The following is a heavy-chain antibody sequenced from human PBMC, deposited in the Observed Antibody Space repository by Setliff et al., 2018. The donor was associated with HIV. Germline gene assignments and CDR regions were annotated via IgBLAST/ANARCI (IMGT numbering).Heavy chain of an antibody. CDR2: IFTSGST. CDR3: ARDRRSIFGVDTKNWFDP. D-gene: IGHD3-3*01. J-gene: IGHJ5*02. Sequence: SETLSLTCTVSGDSINSGSYYWSWIRQPAGEGLEWIGHIFTSGSTTYNPSLKSRVTISVDTSKKQFSLKLSSVTAADTAVYYCARDRRSIFGVDTKNWFDPWGQGTLVTVSS. V-gene: IGHV4-61*09. CDR1: GDSINSGSYY.